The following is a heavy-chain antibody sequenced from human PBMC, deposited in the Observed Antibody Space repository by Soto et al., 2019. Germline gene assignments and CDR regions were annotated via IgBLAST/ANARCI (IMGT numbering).Heavy chain of an antibody. CDR3: AREGIAAAGTMEWDYYYYYYMDV. J-gene: IGHJ6*03. CDR1: GFTVSSNY. CDR2: IYSGGST. D-gene: IGHD6-13*01. Sequence: GGSLRLSCAASGFTVSSNYMSWVRQAPGKGLEWVSVIYSGGSTYYADSVKGRFTISRHNSKNTLYLQMNSLRAEDTAVYYCAREGIAAAGTMEWDYYYYYYMDVWGKGTTVTVSS. V-gene: IGHV3-53*04.